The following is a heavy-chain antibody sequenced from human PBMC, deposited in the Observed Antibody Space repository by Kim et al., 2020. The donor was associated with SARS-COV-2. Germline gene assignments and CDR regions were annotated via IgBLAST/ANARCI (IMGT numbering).Heavy chain of an antibody. Sequence: SVKVSCKASGGTFSSYAISWVRQAPGQGLEWMGGIIPIFGTANYAQKFQGRVTITADESTSTAYMELSSLRSEDTAVYYCARPIYDILTGYSYYYYGMDVWGQGTTVTVSS. CDR2: IIPIFGTA. CDR1: GGTFSSYA. V-gene: IGHV1-69*13. D-gene: IGHD3-9*01. J-gene: IGHJ6*02. CDR3: ARPIYDILTGYSYYYYGMDV.